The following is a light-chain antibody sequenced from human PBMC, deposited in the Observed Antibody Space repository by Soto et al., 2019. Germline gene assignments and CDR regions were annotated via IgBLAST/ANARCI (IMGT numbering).Light chain of an antibody. V-gene: IGKV1-5*01. CDR2: DAS. Sequence: DIQMTQSPSTLSASVGDRVTITCRASQSISNRLAWYQQKPGKAPKVLIYDASTLESGVPSRFSGSRSGTEFTLTISSLQPDDFATYYCQQYNSYSWTFGQGTKVDIK. CDR1: QSISNR. J-gene: IGKJ1*01. CDR3: QQYNSYSWT.